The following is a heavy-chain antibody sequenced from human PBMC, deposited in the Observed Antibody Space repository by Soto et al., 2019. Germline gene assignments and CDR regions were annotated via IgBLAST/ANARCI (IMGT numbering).Heavy chain of an antibody. Sequence: QVQLVQSGGEVKRPGASVKVSCRASGYTVTDYPIHSVRQAPGQGLERMGWMNSCNGSTKFAHSLQDRLRITRDTPASTAYMELTGLRSEDTAISYSASRSPVVTNAFDLWGQGTVALISS. V-gene: IGHV1-3*01. CDR3: ASRSPVVTNAFDL. CDR1: GYTVTDYP. D-gene: IGHD2-21*02. CDR2: MNSCNGST. J-gene: IGHJ3*01.